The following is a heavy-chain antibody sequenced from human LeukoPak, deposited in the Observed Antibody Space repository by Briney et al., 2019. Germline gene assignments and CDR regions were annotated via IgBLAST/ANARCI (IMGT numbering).Heavy chain of an antibody. Sequence: GGSLRLSCAASGFSVSSNSMSWVRQAPGKGLEWVSSIYNDGSTYYAESVKGRFTISRDNSKNTLYLQMNSLRAEDTAMYYCARDLALWGQGTLVTVSS. CDR3: ARDLAL. CDR2: IYNDGST. V-gene: IGHV3-66*01. CDR1: GFSVSSNS. D-gene: IGHD3-3*02. J-gene: IGHJ4*02.